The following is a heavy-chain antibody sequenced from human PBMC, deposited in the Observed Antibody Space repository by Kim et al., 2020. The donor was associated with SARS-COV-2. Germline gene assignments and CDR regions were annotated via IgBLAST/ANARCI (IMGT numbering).Heavy chain of an antibody. CDR3: ARVEGQQLVLGY. J-gene: IGHJ4*02. CDR2: IYYSGST. V-gene: IGHV4-39*07. CDR1: GGSISSSSYY. Sequence: SETLSLTCTVSGGSISSSSYYWGWIRQPPGKGLEWIGSIYYSGSTYYNPSLKSRVTISVDTSKNQFSLKLSSVTAADTAVYYCARVEGQQLVLGYWGQGTLVTVSS. D-gene: IGHD6-13*01.